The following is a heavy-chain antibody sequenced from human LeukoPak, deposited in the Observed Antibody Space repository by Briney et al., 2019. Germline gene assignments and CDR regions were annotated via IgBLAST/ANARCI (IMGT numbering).Heavy chain of an antibody. CDR1: GFTFSDHY. J-gene: IGHJ4*02. CDR3: ARVVVRGVIITEYYFDY. D-gene: IGHD3-10*01. CDR2: TRNKAYSYTT. Sequence: PGGSLTLSCAASGFTFSDHYMDWVRQAPGKGLEWVGRTRNKAYSYTTEYAASVKGRFTISRDDSKNSLYLQMNSLKTEDTAVYYCARVVVRGVIITEYYFDYWGQGTLVTVSS. V-gene: IGHV3-72*01.